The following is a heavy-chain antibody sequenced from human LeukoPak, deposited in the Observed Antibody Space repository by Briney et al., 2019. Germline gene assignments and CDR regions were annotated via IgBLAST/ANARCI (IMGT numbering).Heavy chain of an antibody. CDR1: GFPFSPDW. CDR2: IKKSGSET. D-gene: IGHD5-18*01. J-gene: IGHJ4*02. Sequence: GESLKISCAASGFPFSPDWMSWVRQAPGKGLEWVAMIKKSGSETHYVDSVKGRFTISRDSARNSLYLQMSSLKADDTAVYYCASLDTAAIRTGGYWGQGTLVTVSP. V-gene: IGHV3-7*01. CDR3: ASLDTAAIRTGGY.